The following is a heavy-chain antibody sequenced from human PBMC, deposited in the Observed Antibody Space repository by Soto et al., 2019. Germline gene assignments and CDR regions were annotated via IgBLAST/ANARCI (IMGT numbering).Heavy chain of an antibody. CDR3: AKLYTSGGWFREEAFDY. Sequence: GGSLRLSCAASGFTFSSYAMNWVRQAPGKGLEWVSAISGSGGATYYADSVKGRFTISRDNFKNTLYLQMNSLRAEDTAVYYCAKLYTSGGWFREEAFDYWGQGTLVTVSS. CDR2: ISGSGGAT. D-gene: IGHD3-10*01. CDR1: GFTFSSYA. J-gene: IGHJ4*02. V-gene: IGHV3-23*01.